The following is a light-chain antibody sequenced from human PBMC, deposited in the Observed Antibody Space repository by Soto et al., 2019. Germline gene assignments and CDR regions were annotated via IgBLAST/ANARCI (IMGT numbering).Light chain of an antibody. CDR1: QGISTY. CDR3: QQYYRYPWT. J-gene: IGKJ1*01. V-gene: IGKV1-16*02. Sequence: DIQMTQSPSTLSASVGYRVTINCLASQGISTYLGWYQQKPGKAPKSLIYSASSLQSGVPSKFRGVGSGTEFTLTITDMQPDDFATYYCQQYYRYPWTFGQGTKVDIK. CDR2: SAS.